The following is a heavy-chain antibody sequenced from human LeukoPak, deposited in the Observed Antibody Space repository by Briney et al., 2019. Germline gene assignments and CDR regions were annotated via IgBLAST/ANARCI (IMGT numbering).Heavy chain of an antibody. CDR1: GGSFSGYY. CDR3: ARQGRISMIVVLIEDAFDI. CDR2: IYYTGST. J-gene: IGHJ3*02. Sequence: PSETLSLTCAVYGGSFSGYYWSWIRQPPGKGLEYVGYIYYTGSTNYSPSLKSRVTMSIDTSKNQFSLKLSSVTAADTAVYYCARQGRISMIVVLIEDAFDIWGQGTMVTASS. D-gene: IGHD3-22*01. V-gene: IGHV4-59*08.